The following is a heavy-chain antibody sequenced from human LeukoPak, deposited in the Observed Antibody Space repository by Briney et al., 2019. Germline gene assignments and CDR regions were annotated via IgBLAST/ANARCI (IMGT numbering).Heavy chain of an antibody. CDR1: GFTFSSYA. D-gene: IGHD2-2*01. V-gene: IGHV3-23*01. CDR3: AKLGGIVVVPAPSYWNWFDP. CDR2: ISGSGGST. J-gene: IGHJ5*02. Sequence: GGSLRLSCAASGFTFSSYAMSWVRQAPGKGLEWVSAISGSGGSTYYADSVKGRFTISRDNSKNTLYLQMNSLRAEDTAVYYCAKLGGIVVVPAPSYWNWFDPWGQGTLVTVSS.